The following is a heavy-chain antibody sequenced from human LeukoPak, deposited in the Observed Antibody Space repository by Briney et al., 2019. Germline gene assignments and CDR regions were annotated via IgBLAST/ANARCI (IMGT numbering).Heavy chain of an antibody. V-gene: IGHV3-74*01. CDR1: GFTFSTYW. CDR2: INGDGSTT. D-gene: IGHD2/OR15-2a*01. Sequence: GGSLRLSCAASGFTFSTYWMHWVRQAPGKGLVWVSRINGDGSTTNHADSVKGRFTISRDNAKSTLCLQVNSLRVEDAAVYYCARVVLSGAYQIDLWGQGTLVTVSS. CDR3: ARVVLSGAYQIDL. J-gene: IGHJ5*02.